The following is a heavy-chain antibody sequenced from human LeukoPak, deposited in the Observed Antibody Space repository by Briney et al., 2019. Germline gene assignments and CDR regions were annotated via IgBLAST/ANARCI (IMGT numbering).Heavy chain of an antibody. CDR1: GGSISSYY. D-gene: IGHD6-13*01. CDR3: ARVGIAPRPGAFDI. Sequence: SETLSLTCTVAGGSISSYYWSWIRQPAGKGLECIGRIYTSGSTNYNPSLKSRVTMSVDTSKNQFSLKLSSVTAADTAVYYCARVGIAPRPGAFDIWGQGTMVTVSS. V-gene: IGHV4-4*07. J-gene: IGHJ3*02. CDR2: IYTSGST.